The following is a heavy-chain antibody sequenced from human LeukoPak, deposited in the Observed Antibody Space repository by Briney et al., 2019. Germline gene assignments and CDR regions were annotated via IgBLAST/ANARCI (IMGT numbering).Heavy chain of an antibody. CDR2: INHSGST. CDR1: GGSSSGYY. CDR3: ARTSMVRGVPMFDY. Sequence: PSETLSLTCAVYGGSSSGYYWSWIRQPPGKGLEWIGEINHSGSTNYNPSLKSRVTISVDTSKNQFSLKLSSVTAADTAVYYCARTSMVRGVPMFDYWGQGTLVTVSS. V-gene: IGHV4-34*01. J-gene: IGHJ4*02. D-gene: IGHD3-10*01.